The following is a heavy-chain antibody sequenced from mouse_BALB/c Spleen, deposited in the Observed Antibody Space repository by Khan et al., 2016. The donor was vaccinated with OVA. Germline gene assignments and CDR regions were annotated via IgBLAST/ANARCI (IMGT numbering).Heavy chain of an antibody. J-gene: IGHJ3*01. D-gene: IGHD1-1*01. CDR1: GFTFSTYG. Sequence: EVELVESGGDLVKPGGSLKLSCAASGFTFSTYGMSWVRQTPDKRLEWVAALSSGGSYTYYPDSVKGRFIISRDNAKNTLYLQMSSLKSEDTAMYYCTRRAYYYNSEGFAYWGQGTLVTVSA. V-gene: IGHV5-6*01. CDR2: LSSGGSYT. CDR3: TRRAYYYNSEGFAY.